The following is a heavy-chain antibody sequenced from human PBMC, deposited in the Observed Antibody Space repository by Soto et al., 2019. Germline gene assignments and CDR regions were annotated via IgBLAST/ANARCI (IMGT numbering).Heavy chain of an antibody. CDR2: IYSGGST. D-gene: IGHD2-15*01. CDR3: ARAPSRFPVDYYGMDV. Sequence: LRLSCAASGFTVSSNYMSWVRQAPGKGLEWVSVIYSGGSTYYADSVRGRFTISRDNSKNTLYLQMKSLRAEDTAVYYCARAPSRFPVDYYGMDVWGQGATVTVSS. CDR1: GFTVSSNY. J-gene: IGHJ6*02. V-gene: IGHV3-53*01.